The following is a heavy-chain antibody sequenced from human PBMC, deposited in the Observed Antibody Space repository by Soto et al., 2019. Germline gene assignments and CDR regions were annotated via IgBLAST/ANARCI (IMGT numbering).Heavy chain of an antibody. V-gene: IGHV1-8*02. CDR1: GYTFTGYY. D-gene: IGHD3-22*01. CDR3: ARGGAVTMIVVAQGAFDI. Sequence: ASVKVSCKASGYTFTGYYVHWARQATGQGLEWMGWMNPNSGNTGYAQKFQGRVAMTRNTSISTAYMELSSLRSEDTAVYYCARGGAVTMIVVAQGAFDIWGQGTMVTVSS. CDR2: MNPNSGNT. J-gene: IGHJ3*02.